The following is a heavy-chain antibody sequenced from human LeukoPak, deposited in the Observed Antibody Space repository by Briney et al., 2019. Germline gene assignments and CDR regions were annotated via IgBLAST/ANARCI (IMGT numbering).Heavy chain of an antibody. CDR3: ARDQAYCGGDGYFDF. V-gene: IGHV4-38-2*02. J-gene: IGHJ4*02. D-gene: IGHD2-21*02. Sequence: SATLSPTHAVSYYSISSAYYWGWIRQPPGKGLAWIWSIYHIGSTDYTPSLKSRATTAADTSKNQFSLKLRSVTAADTAVYYXARDQAYCGGDGYFDFWGQGTLVTVSS. CDR2: IYHIGST. CDR1: YYSISSAYY.